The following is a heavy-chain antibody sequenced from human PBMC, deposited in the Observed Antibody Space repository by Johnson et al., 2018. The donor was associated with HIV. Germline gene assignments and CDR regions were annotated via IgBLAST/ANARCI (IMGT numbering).Heavy chain of an antibody. V-gene: IGHV3-20*04. CDR3: ARVRVGAFDI. Sequence: VQLVESGGGVVQPGRSLRLSCAASGFTFDDYGMTWVRQAPGKGLEWVSGINWNGGSTFYADSVKGRFTISRDNSKNALYLQMNSLRAEDTAVYYCARVRVGAFDIWGQGTVVTVSS. CDR2: INWNGGST. CDR1: GFTFDDYG. J-gene: IGHJ3*02. D-gene: IGHD1-26*01.